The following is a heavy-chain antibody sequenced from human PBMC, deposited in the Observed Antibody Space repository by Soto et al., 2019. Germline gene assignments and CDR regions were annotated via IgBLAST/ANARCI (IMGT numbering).Heavy chain of an antibody. CDR2: IIPIFGTA. CDR3: ARDPAGAAYSSSPQYRSRYYSVLDA. V-gene: IGHV1-69*13. Sequence: ASVKVSCKASGGTFSSYAISWVRQAPGQGLEWMGGIIPIFGTANYAQKFQGRVTITADESTSTAYMELSSLRSEDTAVYYCARDPAGAAYSSSPQYRSRYYSVLDAWGQGTTVTVSS. D-gene: IGHD6-6*01. J-gene: IGHJ6*02. CDR1: GGTFSSYA.